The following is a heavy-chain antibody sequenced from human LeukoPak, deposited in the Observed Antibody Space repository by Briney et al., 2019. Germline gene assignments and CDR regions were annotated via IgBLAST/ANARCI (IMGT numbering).Heavy chain of an antibody. V-gene: IGHV1-46*01. CDR2: INPSGGST. J-gene: IGHJ6*02. Sequence: GASVKASCKASGYTFTSYYMHWVRQAPGQGLEWMGIINPSGGSTSYAQKFQGRVTMTRDTSTSTVYMELSSLRSEDTAVYYCARDLRFLEWSPWNYYYYGMDVWGQGTTVTVSS. CDR3: ARDLRFLEWSPWNYYYYGMDV. D-gene: IGHD3-3*01. CDR1: GYTFTSYY.